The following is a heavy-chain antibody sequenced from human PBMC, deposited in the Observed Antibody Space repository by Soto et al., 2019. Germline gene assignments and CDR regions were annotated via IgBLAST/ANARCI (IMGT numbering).Heavy chain of an antibody. V-gene: IGHV4-59*08. CDR2: IYYSGST. D-gene: IGHD6-13*01. CDR3: ASSIAAAGPSGLAFDI. J-gene: IGHJ3*02. CDR1: GGSISSYY. Sequence: SETLSLTCTVSGGSISSYYWSWIRQPPGKGLEWIGYIYYSGSTNYNPSLKSRVTISLDTSKNQFSLKLSSVTAADTAVYYCASSIAAAGPSGLAFDIWGQGTMVTVSS.